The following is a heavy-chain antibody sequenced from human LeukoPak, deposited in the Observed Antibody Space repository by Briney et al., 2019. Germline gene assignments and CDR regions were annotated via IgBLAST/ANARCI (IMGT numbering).Heavy chain of an antibody. CDR2: INWNGGRT. CDR1: GCTFHQYG. Sequence: GGALTLSCAASGCTFHQYGMSWLRQATSKGREWVSVINWNGGRTASADFVKGGFTISRDNAKNSMSLQMHSLRVEDTDLYYCERAGMYSGSHSPSFDYWGQGTLVTVSS. V-gene: IGHV3-20*04. D-gene: IGHD1-26*01. J-gene: IGHJ4*02. CDR3: ERAGMYSGSHSPSFDY.